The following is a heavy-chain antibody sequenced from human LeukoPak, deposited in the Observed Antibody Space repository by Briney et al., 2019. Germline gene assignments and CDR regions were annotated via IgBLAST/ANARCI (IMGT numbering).Heavy chain of an antibody. D-gene: IGHD5-18*01. CDR2: ISSSGSTI. CDR3: AKEGTANVYYYYMDV. Sequence: GGSLRLSCAASGFTFSDYYMSWIRQAPGKGLEWVSYISSSGSTIYYADSVKGRFTISRDNAKNSLYLQMNSLRAEDTAVYYCAKEGTANVYYYYMDVWGKGTTVTVSS. CDR1: GFTFSDYY. J-gene: IGHJ6*03. V-gene: IGHV3-11*04.